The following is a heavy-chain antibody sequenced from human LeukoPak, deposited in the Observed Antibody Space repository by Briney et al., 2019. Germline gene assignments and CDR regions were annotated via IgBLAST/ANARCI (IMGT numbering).Heavy chain of an antibody. J-gene: IGHJ4*02. CDR3: ARVDTAMVIDY. CDR1: GGTFSSYA. Sequence: SVKVSCKASGGTFSSYAISWVRQAPGQGLEWMGRIIPILGIANYAQKFQGRVTIIADKSTSTAYMELSSLRSEDAAVYYCARVDTAMVIDYWGQGTLVTVSS. V-gene: IGHV1-69*04. CDR2: IIPILGIA. D-gene: IGHD5-18*01.